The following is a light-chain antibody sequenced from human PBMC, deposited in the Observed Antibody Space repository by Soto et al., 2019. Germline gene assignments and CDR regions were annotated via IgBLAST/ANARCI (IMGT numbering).Light chain of an antibody. CDR3: QQYDGSPLT. CDR1: QSVTSTY. J-gene: IGKJ4*01. Sequence: EIVLTQSPGTLSLSPGERATLSCRASQSVTSTYLAWCQQKPGHAPRLLIYGASNSATGIADRFTGCGYGTDFASTTSRLQPEDFAEYYCQQYDGSPLTFDGGTTMEIK. CDR2: GAS. V-gene: IGKV3-20*01.